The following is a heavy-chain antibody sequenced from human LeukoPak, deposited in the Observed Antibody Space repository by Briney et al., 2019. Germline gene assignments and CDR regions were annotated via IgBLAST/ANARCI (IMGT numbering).Heavy chain of an antibody. CDR3: AKGLRTGVGPYMGYHYYMDV. Sequence: GGSLRLSCAASGFTFSSYAMSWVRQAPGKGLEWVSAISGSGGSTYYADSVKGRFTISRDNSYNTVSLQMNSLRDEDTGVYFCAKGLRTGVGPYMGYHYYMDVWGKGATVTVSS. D-gene: IGHD3-16*01. J-gene: IGHJ6*03. CDR1: GFTFSSYA. CDR2: ISGSGGST. V-gene: IGHV3-23*01.